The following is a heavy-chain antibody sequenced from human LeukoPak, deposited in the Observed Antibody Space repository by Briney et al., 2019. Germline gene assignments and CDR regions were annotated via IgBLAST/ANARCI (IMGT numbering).Heavy chain of an antibody. V-gene: IGHV3-23*01. J-gene: IGHJ4*02. CDR2: ISGPSDSR. CDR3: AKQGPVLRYSEWLWDH. Sequence: GGSLRLSCAASGFTFSNFAMTWVRHPPGKGLEWVSTISGPSDSRLYADSVKGRFTIARDNSKNTLYLQMNSLRDEDTAIYYCAKQGPVLRYSEWLWDHWGQGALVSVSS. D-gene: IGHD3-9*01. CDR1: GFTFSNFA.